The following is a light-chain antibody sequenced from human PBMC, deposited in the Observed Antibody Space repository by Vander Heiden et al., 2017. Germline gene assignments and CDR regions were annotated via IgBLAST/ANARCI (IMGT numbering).Light chain of an antibody. J-gene: IGLJ3*02. CDR3: SSYTSSSTRV. Sequence: QSALTQPASVSGSPGQSITISCTGTRSDVGGYNYVSWYQQHPGKAPNLMIYDVSNRPSGVSSRFSGSKSGNTASLTISGLQAEDEADYYCSSYTSSSTRVFGGGTKLTVL. CDR2: DVS. CDR1: RSDVGGYNY. V-gene: IGLV2-14*01.